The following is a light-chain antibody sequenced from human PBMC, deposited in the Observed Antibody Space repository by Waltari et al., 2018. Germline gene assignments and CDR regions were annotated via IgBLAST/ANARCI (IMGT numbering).Light chain of an antibody. V-gene: IGKV3-15*01. CDR3: QQYNDWPLT. J-gene: IGKJ4*01. CDR2: GAS. Sequence: EIVMTQSPDTLSVSPGERATLSCRASQSFSSNLAWYQQKPGQAPRLLIYGASTRATGIPARFSGSGSVTEFTLTISSMQSEDFAVYYCQQYNDWPLTFGGVTKVEIK. CDR1: QSFSSN.